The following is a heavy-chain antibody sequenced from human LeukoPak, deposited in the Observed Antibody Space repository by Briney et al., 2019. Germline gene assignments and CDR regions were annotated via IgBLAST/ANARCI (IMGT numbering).Heavy chain of an antibody. D-gene: IGHD2-2*01. CDR1: GFTFSSYS. CDR2: ISSSSSYI. Sequence: GGSLRLSCAASGFTFSSYSMTWVRQAPGKGLEWVSSISSSSSYIYYADLVKGRFTISRDNAKNSLYLQMNSLRAEDTAVYYCASRGSTSELYWGQGTLVTVSS. CDR3: ASRGSTSELY. J-gene: IGHJ4*02. V-gene: IGHV3-21*01.